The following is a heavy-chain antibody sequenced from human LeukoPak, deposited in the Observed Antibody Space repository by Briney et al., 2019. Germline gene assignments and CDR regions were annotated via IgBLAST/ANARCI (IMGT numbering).Heavy chain of an antibody. CDR3: AKEEYYYDSSGYPRWFDP. CDR1: GFTFSSYA. D-gene: IGHD3-22*01. Sequence: GGSLRLSCAASGFTFSSYAMSWVRQAPGKGLEWVSAISGSGGSTYYADSVKGRFTISRDNSKNTLYLQMYSLRAEDTAVYYCAKEEYYYDSSGYPRWFDPWGQGTLVTVSS. V-gene: IGHV3-23*01. J-gene: IGHJ5*02. CDR2: ISGSGGST.